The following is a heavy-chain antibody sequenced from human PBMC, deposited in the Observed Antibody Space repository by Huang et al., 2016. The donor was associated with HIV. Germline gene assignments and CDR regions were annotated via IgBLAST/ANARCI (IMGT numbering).Heavy chain of an antibody. Sequence: QVQLVQSGAEVKKPGASVTISCKASGFSILIYYIHWVRQAPGQGLEWMGIVKPSGGGADYEQKFKGRVTMTRDTSTRTLYMELSSLRSEDTSVYYCAREGITPSGTEVSGFDFWGQGTPVSVSS. CDR3: AREGITPSGTEVSGFDF. V-gene: IGHV1-46*03. D-gene: IGHD6-13*01. CDR1: GFSILIYY. J-gene: IGHJ5*01. CDR2: VKPSGGGA.